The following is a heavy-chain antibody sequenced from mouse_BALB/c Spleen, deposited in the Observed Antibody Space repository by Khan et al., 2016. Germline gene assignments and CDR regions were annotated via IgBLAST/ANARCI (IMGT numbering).Heavy chain of an antibody. CDR2: ISYSGST. J-gene: IGHJ4*01. V-gene: IGHV3-2*02. CDR3: ARYDYGSKDAMDY. Sequence: EVQLQESGPGLVKPSQSLSLTCTVTGYSITSDYAWNWIRQFPGNKLEWMGYISYSGSTSYNPSLKSRISITRDTSNNQFFLQLNSVTSHDTATNYCARYDYGSKDAMDYWCQGTSVTVSS. D-gene: IGHD1-1*01. CDR1: GYSITSDYA.